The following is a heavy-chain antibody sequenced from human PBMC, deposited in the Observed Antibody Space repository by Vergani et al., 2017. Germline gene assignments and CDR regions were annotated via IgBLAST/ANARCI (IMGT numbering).Heavy chain of an antibody. D-gene: IGHD6-6*01. J-gene: IGHJ2*01. CDR2: IKQDGSEK. V-gene: IGHV3-7*03. Sequence: EVQLVESGGGLVQPGGSLRLSCAASGFTFSSYWMSWVRQAPGKGLEWVANIKQDGSEKYYVDSVKGRFTISRDNAKNSLYLQMNSLRAEDTAVYYCAREDSSSSFLWYFDLWGRGTLVTVSS. CDR1: GFTFSSYW. CDR3: AREDSSSSFLWYFDL.